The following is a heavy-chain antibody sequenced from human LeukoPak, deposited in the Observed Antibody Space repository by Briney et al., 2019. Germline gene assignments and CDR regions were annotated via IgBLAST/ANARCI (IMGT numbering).Heavy chain of an antibody. CDR1: GLNFNDYA. CDR2: ISWNSGTV. CDR3: AKASADWYFDL. Sequence: PGRSLRLSCAASGLNFNDYAMHWVRQAPGKGLEWVSGISWNSGTVAYADSVKGRFTISRDNSKKSLYLQMNSLRAEDMALYYCAKASADWYFDLWGRGTLVTVSS. J-gene: IGHJ2*01. V-gene: IGHV3-9*03. D-gene: IGHD2-2*01.